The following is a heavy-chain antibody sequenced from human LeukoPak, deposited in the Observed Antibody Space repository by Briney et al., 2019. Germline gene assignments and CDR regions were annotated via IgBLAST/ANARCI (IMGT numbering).Heavy chain of an antibody. J-gene: IGHJ4*02. V-gene: IGHV3-33*08. Sequence: PGGSLRLSCAASGFSFSSYSMNWVRQAPGKGLEWVALIWYDGSNKYYADSVKGRFTISRDNSKNTLYLQMNSLRAEDTAVLYCARSTWCGGDCYPDYWGQGTLVTVSS. CDR1: GFSFSSYS. CDR3: ARSTWCGGDCYPDY. D-gene: IGHD2-21*02. CDR2: IWYDGSNK.